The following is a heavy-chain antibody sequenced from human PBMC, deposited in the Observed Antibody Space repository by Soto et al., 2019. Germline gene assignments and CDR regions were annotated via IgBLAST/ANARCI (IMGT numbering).Heavy chain of an antibody. V-gene: IGHV2-5*01. CDR2: IYWNDDK. CDR3: AHENHQFSRFGP. Sequence: SGPTLGNPTQTLTLTCTFSGFSLSTSGVGVGWIRQPPGKALEWLALIYWNDDKRYSPSLKSRLTVTKDTSKNQVVLTMTNMDPVDTATYYCAHENHQFSRFGPWGQGTLVTVSS. CDR1: GFSLSTSGVG. J-gene: IGHJ5*02.